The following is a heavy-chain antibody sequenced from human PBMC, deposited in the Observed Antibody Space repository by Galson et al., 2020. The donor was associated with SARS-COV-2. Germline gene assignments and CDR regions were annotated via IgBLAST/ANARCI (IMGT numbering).Heavy chain of an antibody. Sequence: SETLSLTCAVSGSSIISYYWSWIRRPREKGLEWIGYVSSSGATIYNPSLKNRVTISKDTSRNEVSLKLTSVTAADTAIYYCARDADGFYETRGFFGMDLWGQGTTVTVSS. V-gene: IGHV4-59*13. CDR2: VSSSGAT. CDR1: GSSIISYY. D-gene: IGHD5-12*01. CDR3: ARDADGFYETRGFFGMDL. J-gene: IGHJ6*02.